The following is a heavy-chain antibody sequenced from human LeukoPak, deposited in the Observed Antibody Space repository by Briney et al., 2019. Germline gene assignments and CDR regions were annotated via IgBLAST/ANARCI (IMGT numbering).Heavy chain of an antibody. J-gene: IGHJ2*01. V-gene: IGHV3-48*03. CDR3: ARVPKGSHVVVPATLEASWYFDL. CDR1: GFTFSSYE. Sequence: GGSLRLSCAASGFTFSSYEFHWVRQAPGKGLEWVSYINSSGRTILYADSVKGRFTISRDNAKNSLYLQMNSLRAGDTAFYYCARVPKGSHVVVPATLEASWYFDLWGRGTLVTVSS. CDR2: INSSGRTI. D-gene: IGHD2-2*01.